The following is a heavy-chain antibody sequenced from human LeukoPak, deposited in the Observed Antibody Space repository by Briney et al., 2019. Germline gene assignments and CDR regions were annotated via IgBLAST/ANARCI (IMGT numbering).Heavy chain of an antibody. CDR1: GGSINNYH. CDR3: ARVLRYDSSGYQYYYYMDV. J-gene: IGHJ6*03. D-gene: IGHD3-22*01. V-gene: IGHV4-59*01. Sequence: SETLSLTCTVSGGSINNYHWSWVRQPPGKGLEWIGYIYYTGSTNYTPSLKSRVTISVDTSKNQFSLKLSSVTAADTAVYYCARVLRYDSSGYQYYYYMDVWGKGTTVTVSS. CDR2: IYYTGST.